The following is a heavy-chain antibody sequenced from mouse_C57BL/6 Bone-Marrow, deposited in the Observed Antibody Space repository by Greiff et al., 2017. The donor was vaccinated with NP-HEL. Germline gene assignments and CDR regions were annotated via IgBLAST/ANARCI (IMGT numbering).Heavy chain of an antibody. Sequence: QVQLQQPGAELVKPGASVKMSCKASGYTFTSYWITWVKQRPGQGLEWIGDIYPGSGSTNYNEKFKSKATLTVDTSSSTAYMQLSSLTSEDSAVYYCARSDYYGRRMYYFDDWGKGTTLTVSS. D-gene: IGHD1-1*01. CDR1: GYTFTSYW. CDR3: ARSDYYGRRMYYFDD. J-gene: IGHJ2*01. CDR2: IYPGSGST. V-gene: IGHV1-55*01.